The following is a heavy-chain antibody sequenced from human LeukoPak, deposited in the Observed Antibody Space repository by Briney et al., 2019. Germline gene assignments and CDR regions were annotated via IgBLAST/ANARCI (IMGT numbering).Heavy chain of an antibody. CDR2: IKSKTDGGTT. CDR3: TTEYYYDSSGYYY. J-gene: IGHJ4*02. D-gene: IGHD3-22*01. Sequence: TGGSLRLSCAASGFTFSNAWMSWVRQAPGKGLEWVGRIKSKTDGGTTDYAAPVKGRFTISRDDSKNTLYLQMNSLKTEDTAVYYCTTEYYYDSSGYYYWGQGTLVTVSP. CDR1: GFTFSNAW. V-gene: IGHV3-15*01.